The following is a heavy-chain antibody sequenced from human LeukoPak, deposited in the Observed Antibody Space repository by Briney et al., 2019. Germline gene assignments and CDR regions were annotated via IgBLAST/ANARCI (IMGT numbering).Heavy chain of an antibody. D-gene: IGHD3-10*01. CDR1: GFTFSSYA. V-gene: IGHV3-23*01. Sequence: GGSLRLSCAASGFTFSSYAMSWVRQAPGKGREWVSAISGSGGSTYYADSVKGRFTISRDNSKNTLYLQMNSLRAEDTAVYYCAKEGGGSTITMVRGVNKYFDYWGQGTLVTVSS. J-gene: IGHJ4*02. CDR3: AKEGGGSTITMVRGVNKYFDY. CDR2: ISGSGGST.